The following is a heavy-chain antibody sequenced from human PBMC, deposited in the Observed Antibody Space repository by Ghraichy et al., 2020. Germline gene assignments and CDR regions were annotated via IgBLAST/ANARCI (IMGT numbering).Heavy chain of an antibody. CDR1: GFTFSSYA. CDR3: AKDYDFWSGYCDY. CDR2: IGGSGGST. V-gene: IGHV3-23*01. J-gene: IGHJ4*02. Sequence: GGSLRLSCAASGFTFSSYAMTWVRQAPGKGLDWVSAIGGSGGSTYYADSVKGRFTISRDNSKNTVYLQMNSLRVEDTAVYYCAKDYDFWSGYCDYWGQGTLVTVSS. D-gene: IGHD3-3*01.